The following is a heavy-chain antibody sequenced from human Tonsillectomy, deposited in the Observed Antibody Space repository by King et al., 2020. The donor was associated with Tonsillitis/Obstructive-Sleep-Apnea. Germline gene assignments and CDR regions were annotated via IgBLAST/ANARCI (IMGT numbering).Heavy chain of an antibody. Sequence: PLQESGPGLVKPSQTLSLTCTVSGGSISSGGYYWSWIRQHPGKGLEWIGYIYYSGSTYYNPSLKSLVTISVDTSKNQFSLKLSSVTAADTAVYYCARVVSVVVPAAMMGEDYYYYYYMDVWGKGTTVTVSS. CDR2: IYYSGST. J-gene: IGHJ6*03. CDR3: ARVVSVVVPAAMMGEDYYYYYYMDV. CDR1: GGSISSGGYY. V-gene: IGHV4-31*01. D-gene: IGHD2-2*01.